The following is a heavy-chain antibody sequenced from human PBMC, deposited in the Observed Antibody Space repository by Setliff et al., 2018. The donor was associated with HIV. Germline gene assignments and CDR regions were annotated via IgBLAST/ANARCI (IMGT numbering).Heavy chain of an antibody. CDR2: MHTSGST. Sequence: KPSETLSLTCTVSGGSISFGCYYWSWIRQPAGKGLEWIGRMHTSGSTSYSPSLKSRVTISIDTSKNQFSLELTPLIAADTAVYYCAREECTSWPRVHYWGQGALVTVSS. J-gene: IGHJ4*02. CDR3: AREECTSWPRVHY. CDR1: GGSISFGCYY. V-gene: IGHV4-61*02. D-gene: IGHD6-13*01.